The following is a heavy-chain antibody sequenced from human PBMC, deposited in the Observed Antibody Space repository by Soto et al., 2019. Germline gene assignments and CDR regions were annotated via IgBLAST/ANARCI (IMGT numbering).Heavy chain of an antibody. D-gene: IGHD2-15*01. J-gene: IGHJ4*02. V-gene: IGHV6-1*01. CDR1: GDSVSSNSAA. CDR2: TYYRSEWYS. CDR3: ARIVGGSSDY. Sequence: SQTLSLTCAISGDSVSSNSAAWNWIRQPPSRGLEWLGRTYYRSEWYSDYAVSVKSRITINPDTSKNQFSLQLNSVTPEDAAMYYCARIVGGSSDYWGQGTLVTVSS.